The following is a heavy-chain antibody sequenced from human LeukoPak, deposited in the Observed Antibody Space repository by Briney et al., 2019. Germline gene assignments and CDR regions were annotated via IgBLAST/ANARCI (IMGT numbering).Heavy chain of an antibody. CDR3: ARSREPSTYCGGDCHNTVFDF. V-gene: IGHV4-59*08. Sequence: SETLSLTCSVSGGSISIYHWSWLRDPPGRGRGWVGHIYYRGSTNYNPSLKSRVTISVDTSKNQISLKLNSVTAADTAMYYCARSREPSTYCGGDCHNTVFDFWGQGTLVTVPS. CDR1: GGSISIYH. J-gene: IGHJ4*02. D-gene: IGHD2-21*02. CDR2: IYYRGST.